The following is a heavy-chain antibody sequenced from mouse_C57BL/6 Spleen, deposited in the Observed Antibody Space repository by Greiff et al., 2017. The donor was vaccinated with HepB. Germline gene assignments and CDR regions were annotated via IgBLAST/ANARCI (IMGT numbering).Heavy chain of an antibody. V-gene: IGHV1-85*01. Sequence: QVQLQQSGPELVKPGASVKLSCKASGYTFTSYDINWVKQRPGQGLEWIGWINPRDGSTKYNEKFKGKATLTVDTSSSTAYMELHSLTSEDSAVYFCARDYDYDAFDYWGQGTTLTVSS. CDR1: GYTFTSYD. D-gene: IGHD2-4*01. J-gene: IGHJ2*01. CDR2: INPRDGST. CDR3: ARDYDYDAFDY.